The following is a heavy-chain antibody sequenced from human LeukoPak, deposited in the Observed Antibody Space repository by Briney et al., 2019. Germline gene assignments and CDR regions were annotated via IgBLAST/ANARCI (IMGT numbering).Heavy chain of an antibody. CDR2: ISGSGGST. V-gene: IGHV3-23*01. D-gene: IGHD3-3*01. CDR1: GFTFSSYA. CDR3: AKVGDDFWSGLGAFDI. Sequence: GGSLRLPCAASGFTFSSYAMSWVRQAPGEGLEWVSAISGSGGSTYYADSVKGRFTISRDNSKNTLYLQMNSLRAEDTAVYYCAKVGDDFWSGLGAFDIWGQGTMVTVSS. J-gene: IGHJ3*02.